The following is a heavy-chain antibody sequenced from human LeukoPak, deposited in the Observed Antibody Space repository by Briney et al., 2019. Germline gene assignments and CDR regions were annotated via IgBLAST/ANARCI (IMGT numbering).Heavy chain of an antibody. Sequence: GGSLRLSCAASGFTFSTYSMNWVRQAPGKGLEWVSYISSSSSTIYYADSVKGRFTISRDNSKNTLYAQMSSLRAEDTAVYYCATKTDWSYFEYWGQGTLVTVSS. CDR1: GFTFSTYS. J-gene: IGHJ4*02. CDR2: ISSSSSTI. D-gene: IGHD1-1*01. CDR3: ATKTDWSYFEY. V-gene: IGHV3-48*01.